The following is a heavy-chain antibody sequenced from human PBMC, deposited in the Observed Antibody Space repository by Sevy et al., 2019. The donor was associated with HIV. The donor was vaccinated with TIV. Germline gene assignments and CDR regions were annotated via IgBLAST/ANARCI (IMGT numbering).Heavy chain of an antibody. Sequence: GGSLRLSCAASGFTFSSNAMSWVRQAPGKGLEWVSAISGSGGSTYYADSAKGRFTISRDNSKNTLYLQMNSLRAEDTAVYYCAKDYGLMGDVYGDYDFGATSYYFDYWGQGTLVTVSS. CDR1: GFTFSSNA. CDR2: ISGSGGST. CDR3: AKDYGLMGDVYGDYDFGATSYYFDY. D-gene: IGHD4-17*01. J-gene: IGHJ4*02. V-gene: IGHV3-23*01.